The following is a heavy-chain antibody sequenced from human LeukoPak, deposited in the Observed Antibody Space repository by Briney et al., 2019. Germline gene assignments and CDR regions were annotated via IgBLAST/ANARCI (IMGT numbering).Heavy chain of an antibody. CDR1: GGTISRYF. D-gene: IGHD1-26*01. Sequence: SETLSLTCTVSGGTISRYFWSWIRQPPGKGLEWIAYIDYSGSTNYNPSLKSRLTISLDASKNQSSLKLSSVTAADTAVYYCARDRRRELLHAFDIWGQGTMVTVSS. CDR2: IDYSGST. CDR3: ARDRRRELLHAFDI. J-gene: IGHJ3*02. V-gene: IGHV4-59*01.